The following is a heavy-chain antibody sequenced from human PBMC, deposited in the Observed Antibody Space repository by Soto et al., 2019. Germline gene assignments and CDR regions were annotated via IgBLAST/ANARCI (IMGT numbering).Heavy chain of an antibody. D-gene: IGHD1-26*01. CDR3: ATSQLGEYFDY. CDR2: IYHSGSI. J-gene: IGHJ4*02. Sequence: SETLSLTGAVSGDPISSSHWWSWVRQTPGKGLEWIGEIYHSGSINYNPSLESRVIISADGSKNQFSLRLSSVTAADTAVYYCATSQLGEYFDYWGQGTLVTVSS. V-gene: IGHV4-4*02. CDR1: GDPISSSHW.